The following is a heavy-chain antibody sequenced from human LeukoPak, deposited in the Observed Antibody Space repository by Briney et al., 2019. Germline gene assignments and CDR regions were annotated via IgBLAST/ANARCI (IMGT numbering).Heavy chain of an antibody. V-gene: IGHV3-30*18. CDR2: ISYDGNNK. CDR1: GFTFSSYG. CDR3: AKSLSYYYASGSYSPNDY. D-gene: IGHD3-10*01. Sequence: GGSLRLSCAASGFTFSSYGMHWVRQAPGKGLEGVALISYDGNNKYYGNSVKGRFTISRDNSKNTLYLQMNGLRDEDTAVYYCAKSLSYYYASGSYSPNDYWGQGTLVTVSS. J-gene: IGHJ4*02.